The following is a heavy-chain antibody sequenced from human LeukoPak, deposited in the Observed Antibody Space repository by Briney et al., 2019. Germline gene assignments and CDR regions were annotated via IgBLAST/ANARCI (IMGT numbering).Heavy chain of an antibody. CDR1: GFTFSTFV. D-gene: IGHD3-3*01. CDR3: ARSPTIFGSFDP. J-gene: IGHJ5*02. CDR2: ISYDGSNK. V-gene: IGHV3-30*04. Sequence: GSLRLSCAASGFTFSTFVMHWVRQAPGKGLEWVALISYDGSNKYYADSVKGRFTISRDNSKNTLYLQMNSLRAEDTAVFYCARSPTIFGSFDPWGQGTLVTVSS.